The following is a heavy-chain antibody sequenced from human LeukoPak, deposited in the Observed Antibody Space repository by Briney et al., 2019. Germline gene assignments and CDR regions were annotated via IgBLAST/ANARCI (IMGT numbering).Heavy chain of an antibody. Sequence: GGSLRLSCAASGFTLSSYWMHWVRQAPGKGLVWVSRMNSDGSSTTYADSVKGRFTISRDNAKNTLYLQMNSLRAEDTAVYHCAREAFNYGDHYFDYWGQGTLVTVSS. J-gene: IGHJ4*02. D-gene: IGHD4-17*01. V-gene: IGHV3-74*01. CDR2: MNSDGSST. CDR3: AREAFNYGDHYFDY. CDR1: GFTLSSYW.